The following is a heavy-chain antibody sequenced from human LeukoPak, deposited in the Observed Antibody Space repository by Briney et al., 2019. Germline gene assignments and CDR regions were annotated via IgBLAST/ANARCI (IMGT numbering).Heavy chain of an antibody. CDR2: ISYDGSNK. CDR1: GFTFSSYA. V-gene: IGHV3-30-3*01. Sequence: GGSLRLSCAASGFTFSSYAMHWVRQAPGKGLEWVAVISYDGSNKYYADSVKGRFTISRDNSKNTLYLQMNSLRAEDTAVYYCARDKDDILTGYYAYYYYYGMDVWGQGTTVTVSS. J-gene: IGHJ6*02. D-gene: IGHD3-9*01. CDR3: ARDKDDILTGYYAYYYYYGMDV.